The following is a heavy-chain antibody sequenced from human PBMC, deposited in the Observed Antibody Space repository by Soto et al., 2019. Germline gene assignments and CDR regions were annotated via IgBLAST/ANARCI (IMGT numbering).Heavy chain of an antibody. V-gene: IGHV4-59*01. CDR3: ARDASYGSGAPPYYYYYYGMDV. D-gene: IGHD3-10*01. CDR1: GGSISSYY. J-gene: IGHJ6*02. CDR2: IYYSGST. Sequence: SETLSLTCTVSGGSISSYYWSWIRQPPGKGLEWIGYIYYSGSTNYNPSLKSRVTISVDTSKNQFSLKLSSVTAADTAVYYCARDASYGSGAPPYYYYYYGMDVWGQGTTVT.